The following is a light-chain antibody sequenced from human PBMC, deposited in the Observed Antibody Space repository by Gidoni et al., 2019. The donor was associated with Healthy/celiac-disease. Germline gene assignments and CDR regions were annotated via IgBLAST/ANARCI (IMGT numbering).Light chain of an antibody. Sequence: IQLTQSPAFLSASVGDRVTITCRASQGIRSYLDWYQQKPGKAPKLLIYAASTLERGVPSRFSGSGSGTEFTFTISSLQPEDFATYYCQQLNSYPFTFGPGTRVDIK. CDR3: QQLNSYPFT. V-gene: IGKV1-9*01. CDR1: QGIRSY. CDR2: AAS. J-gene: IGKJ3*01.